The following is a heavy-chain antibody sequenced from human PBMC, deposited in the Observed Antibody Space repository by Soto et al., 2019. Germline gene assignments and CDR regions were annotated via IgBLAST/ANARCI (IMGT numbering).Heavy chain of an antibody. D-gene: IGHD6-19*01. Sequence: QVQLVESGGGVVQPGRSLRLSCEASGFTFSSHSMHWVRQAPGKGLEWVAVIAFDGSYKYYADSVKGRFTISRDNSKNTLYLQRNSLRPEDTAVYYCARGASIVVPGTSFDYWGQGTLVTVSS. CDR1: GFTFSSHS. CDR3: ARGASIVVPGTSFDY. CDR2: IAFDGSYK. J-gene: IGHJ4*02. V-gene: IGHV3-30*04.